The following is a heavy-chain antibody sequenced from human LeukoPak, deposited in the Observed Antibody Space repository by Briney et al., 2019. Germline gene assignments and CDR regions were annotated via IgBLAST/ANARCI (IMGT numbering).Heavy chain of an antibody. CDR1: GGTFSSYA. V-gene: IGHV1-69*13. J-gene: IGHJ4*02. CDR2: IIPIFGTA. CDR3: ARDRGGDYVLDY. Sequence: SVKVSCKASGGTFSSYAISWVRQAPGQGLEWMGGIIPIFGTANYAQKFQGRVTITADESTSTAYMDLSSLRSEDRAVYYCARDRGGDYVLDYWGQGTLVTVSS. D-gene: IGHD4-17*01.